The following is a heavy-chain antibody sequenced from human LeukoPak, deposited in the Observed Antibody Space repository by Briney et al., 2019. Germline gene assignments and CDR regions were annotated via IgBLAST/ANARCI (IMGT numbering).Heavy chain of an antibody. J-gene: IGHJ4*02. CDR1: GGSMNRTTYY. D-gene: IGHD5-18*01. CDR3: ARQPSGYSYGPDY. CDR2: IYYSGST. V-gene: IGHV4-39*01. Sequence: SETLSLTCTVPGGSMNRTTYYWGWIRQPPGKGLEWIVRIYYSGSTYYNPSLKSRVTISVDPSKNQVSLKVHSVTGGDTAVYYCARQPSGYSYGPDYWGQGTLVTVSS.